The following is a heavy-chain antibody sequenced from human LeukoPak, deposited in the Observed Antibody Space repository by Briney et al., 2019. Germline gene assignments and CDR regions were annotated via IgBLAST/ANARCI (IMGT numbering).Heavy chain of an antibody. CDR3: ASVAIRCSGTSCYRKGWFDP. CDR2: MNPNSGNT. D-gene: IGHD2-2*02. V-gene: IGHV1-8*01. Sequence: ASVKVSCKASGYTFTSYDINWVRQATGQGLEWMGWMNPNSGNTGYAQKFQGRVTMTRNTSISTAYMELSSLRSEDTAVYYCASVAIRCSGTSCYRKGWFDPWGQGTLVTVSS. J-gene: IGHJ5*02. CDR1: GYTFTSYD.